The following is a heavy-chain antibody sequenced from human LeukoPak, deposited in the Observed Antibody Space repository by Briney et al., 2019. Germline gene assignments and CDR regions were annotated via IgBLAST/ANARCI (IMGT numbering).Heavy chain of an antibody. V-gene: IGHV3-30*01. Sequence: GGSLRLSCAASGFTFSSFAMHWVRQAPGKGLECVALISYDGSNKYYADSVKGRFTISRDNYKTTLSLQMTRLRAEDTAVYYCARDPGYRSSWYLDYWGQGTLVTVSS. D-gene: IGHD6-13*01. J-gene: IGHJ4*02. CDR2: ISYDGSNK. CDR3: ARDPGYRSSWYLDY. CDR1: GFTFSSFA.